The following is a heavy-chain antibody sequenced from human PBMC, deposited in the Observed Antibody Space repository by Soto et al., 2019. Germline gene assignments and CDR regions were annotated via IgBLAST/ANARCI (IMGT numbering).Heavy chain of an antibody. CDR2: IIPIFGTA. D-gene: IGHD3-22*01. Sequence: SVHVSSRASGGTFSSYAISWVRQAPGQGLEWMGGIIPIFGTANYAQKFQGRVTITADESTSTAYMELSSLRSEDTAVYYCARDLGGGYYDSSGYYHLGVYWGQGTLVTVSS. J-gene: IGHJ4*02. V-gene: IGHV1-69*13. CDR1: GGTFSSYA. CDR3: ARDLGGGYYDSSGYYHLGVY.